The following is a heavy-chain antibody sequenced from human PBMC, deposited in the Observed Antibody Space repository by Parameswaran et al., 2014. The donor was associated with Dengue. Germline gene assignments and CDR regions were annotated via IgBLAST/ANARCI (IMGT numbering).Heavy chain of an antibody. V-gene: IGHV3-30*04. CDR2: ISYDGSNK. CDR3: ARGPRGTMIVVVTWRFDP. D-gene: IGHD3-22*01. Sequence: VRQMPGKGLEWVAVISYDGSNKYYADSVKGRFTISRDNSKNTLYLQMNSLRAEDTAVYYCARGPRGTMIVVVTWRFDPWGQGTLVTVSS. J-gene: IGHJ5*02.